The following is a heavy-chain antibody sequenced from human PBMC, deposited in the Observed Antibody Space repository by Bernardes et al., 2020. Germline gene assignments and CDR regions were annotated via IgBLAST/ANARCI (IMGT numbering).Heavy chain of an antibody. CDR2: ISYDGSNK. Sequence: GGSLRLSCAASGFTFSSYAMHWVRQAPGKGLEWVAVISYDGSNKYYADSVKGRFTISRDNSKNTLYLQMNSLRAEDTAVYYCARALGDGYNYYNFDYWGQGTLVTVSS. CDR1: GFTFSSYA. CDR3: ARALGDGYNYYNFDY. D-gene: IGHD5-12*01. V-gene: IGHV3-30-3*01. J-gene: IGHJ4*02.